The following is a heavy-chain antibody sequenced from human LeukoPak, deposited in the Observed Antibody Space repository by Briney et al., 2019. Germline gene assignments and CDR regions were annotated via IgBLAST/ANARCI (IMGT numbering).Heavy chain of an antibody. CDR1: GGSISRGDYH. CDR3: ERSHGGY. J-gene: IGHJ4*02. Sequence: SQTLSLTCTVSGGSISRGDYHWTWIRQHPGKGLEWIGYIYSSGSTSYSPSLQSRLTISVDTSKNQFSLELRSVTEADTAVYYCERSHGGYWGQGTLVTVSS. CDR2: IYSSGST. V-gene: IGHV4-31*03. D-gene: IGHD3-10*01.